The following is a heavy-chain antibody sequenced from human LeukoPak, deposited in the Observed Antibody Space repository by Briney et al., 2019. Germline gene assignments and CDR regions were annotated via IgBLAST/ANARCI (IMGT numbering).Heavy chain of an antibody. CDR3: ARIVGIAVAGTFWFDP. CDR2: LYYSGST. Sequence: PSETLSLTCTVSGGSLSRYYWSWIRQPPLQGLEWIGYLYYSGSTNYNPSLSGRVTISVDPSKNQFSLKLSSVTAADTAVYYCARIVGIAVAGTFWFDPWGQGTLVTVSS. J-gene: IGHJ5*02. D-gene: IGHD6-19*01. V-gene: IGHV4-59*08. CDR1: GGSLSRYY.